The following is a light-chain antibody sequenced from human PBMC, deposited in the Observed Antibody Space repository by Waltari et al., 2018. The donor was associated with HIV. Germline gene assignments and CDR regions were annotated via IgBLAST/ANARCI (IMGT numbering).Light chain of an antibody. V-gene: IGLV2-14*01. CDR3: SSYTSSNTLV. CDR1: SSDVGAYES. Sequence: QSALTQPASVSGSPGQPITTSCTGTSSDVGAYESVSWYQHNPVKAPNLMIYEVSNRPSGVSNRFSGSKSGNTASLTISGLQAEDEADYYCSSYTSSNTLVFGGGTKLTVL. J-gene: IGLJ2*01. CDR2: EVS.